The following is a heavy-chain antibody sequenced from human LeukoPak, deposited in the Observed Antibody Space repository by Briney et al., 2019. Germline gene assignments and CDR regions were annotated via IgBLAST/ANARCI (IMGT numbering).Heavy chain of an antibody. CDR3: AKGGGGGYGYYFDY. J-gene: IGHJ4*02. V-gene: IGHV3-9*01. D-gene: IGHD3-22*01. CDR2: ISWNSGYI. Sequence: TGGSLRLSCAASGFTLCDFCMDWVRQAPGKGLEWVSGISWNSGYIGYADSVTGRFTISRDNAKNSLYLQMNSLRAEDTALYYCAKGGGGGYGYYFDYWGQGTLVTVSS. CDR1: GFTLCDFC.